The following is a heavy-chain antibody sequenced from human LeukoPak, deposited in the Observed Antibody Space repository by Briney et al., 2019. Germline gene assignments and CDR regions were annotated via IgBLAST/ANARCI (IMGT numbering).Heavy chain of an antibody. V-gene: IGHV1-8*01. CDR2: MNPNSGNT. CDR3: VLGYSSSWYYFGF. J-gene: IGHJ4*02. CDR1: GYTFTSYD. D-gene: IGHD6-13*01. Sequence: ASVKVSCKAFGYTFTSYDINWVRQATGQGLEWMGWMNPNSGNTGYAQKFQGRVTMTRNTSISTAYMELSSLRPEDTAVYYCVLGYSSSWYYFGFWGQGALVTVSS.